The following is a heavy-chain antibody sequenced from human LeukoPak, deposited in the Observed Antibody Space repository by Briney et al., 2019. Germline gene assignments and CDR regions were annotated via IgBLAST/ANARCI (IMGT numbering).Heavy chain of an antibody. V-gene: IGHV1-2*02. CDR3: ARDAAYCGGDCYSDY. CDR2: LNPNSGGT. D-gene: IGHD2-21*02. Sequence: ASVKVSCKASGYTFTGYYMHWVRPAPGKGLEWMGWLNPNSGGTKYAQKFQGRVTMTRDTSISTAYMELSRLRSDDTAVYYCARDAAYCGGDCYSDYWGQGTLVTVSS. J-gene: IGHJ4*02. CDR1: GYTFTGYY.